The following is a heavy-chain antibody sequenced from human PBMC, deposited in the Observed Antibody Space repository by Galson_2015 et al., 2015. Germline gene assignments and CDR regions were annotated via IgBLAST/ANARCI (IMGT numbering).Heavy chain of an antibody. J-gene: IGHJ4*02. Sequence: CAISGDSVSSNSAAWNWIRQSPSRGLEWLGRTYYRSKWYNDYAVSVKSRITINPDTSKNQFSLQLNSVTPEDTAVYYCARGRGYSSGWYRGYFDYWGQGTLVTVSS. CDR3: ARGRGYSSGWYRGYFDY. V-gene: IGHV6-1*01. CDR1: GDSVSSNSAA. CDR2: TYYRSKWYN. D-gene: IGHD6-19*01.